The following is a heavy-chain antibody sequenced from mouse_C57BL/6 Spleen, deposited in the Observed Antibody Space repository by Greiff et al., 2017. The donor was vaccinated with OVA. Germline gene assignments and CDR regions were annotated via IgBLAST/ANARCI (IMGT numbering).Heavy chain of an antibody. V-gene: IGHV3-1*01. D-gene: IGHD1-1*01. CDR3: ARGIGSSPAWFAY. J-gene: IGHJ3*01. CDR2: ISYSGST. Sequence: DVKLQESGPGMVKPSQSLSLTCTVTGYSITSGYDWHWIRHFPGNKLEWMGYISYSGSTNYNPSLKSRISITHDTSKNHFFLKLNSVTTEDTATYYCARGIGSSPAWFAYWGQGTLVTVSA. CDR1: GYSITSGYD.